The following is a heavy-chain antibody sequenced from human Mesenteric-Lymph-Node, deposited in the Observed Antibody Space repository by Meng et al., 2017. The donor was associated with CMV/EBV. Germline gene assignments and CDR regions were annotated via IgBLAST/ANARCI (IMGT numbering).Heavy chain of an antibody. D-gene: IGHD3-3*01. Sequence: GSLRLSCAVYGGSFSGYYWSWIRQPPGKGLEWIGEINQIGSTNYNPSLKSRVTISVDTSKNQFSLKLSSVTAADTAVYYCARAVLRFLEWDLSPHPYGMDVWGQGTTVTVSS. CDR2: INQIGST. CDR1: GGSFSGYY. J-gene: IGHJ6*02. V-gene: IGHV4-34*01. CDR3: ARAVLRFLEWDLSPHPYGMDV.